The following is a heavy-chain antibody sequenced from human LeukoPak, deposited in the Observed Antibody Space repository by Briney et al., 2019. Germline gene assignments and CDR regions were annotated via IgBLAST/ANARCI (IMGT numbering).Heavy chain of an antibody. CDR3: AKGGHVDY. D-gene: IGHD2-15*01. J-gene: IGHJ4*02. V-gene: IGHV3-7*01. CDR1: RYTFSTYW. Sequence: PGGSLRLSCAASRYTFSTYWMTWVRQAPGKGLEWVANINEDGREVYYVDSVKGRFTISRDNAKNSLYLQMSSLRVEDTAVYYCAKGGHVDYCGQGTLVTVSS. CDR2: INEDGREV.